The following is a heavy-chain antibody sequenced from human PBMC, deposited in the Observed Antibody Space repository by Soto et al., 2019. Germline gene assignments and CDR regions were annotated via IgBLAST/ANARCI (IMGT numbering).Heavy chain of an antibody. Sequence: SETLSLTCTVSGGSISSYYWSWIRQPPGKGLEWIGYIYYSGSTNYNPSLKSRVTLSVDTSKNQFSLKLSSVTAADTAVYYCARDEVAGYFDYWGQGTLVTVSS. CDR2: IYYSGST. J-gene: IGHJ4*02. CDR3: ARDEVAGYFDY. V-gene: IGHV4-59*01. CDR1: GGSISSYY. D-gene: IGHD6-19*01.